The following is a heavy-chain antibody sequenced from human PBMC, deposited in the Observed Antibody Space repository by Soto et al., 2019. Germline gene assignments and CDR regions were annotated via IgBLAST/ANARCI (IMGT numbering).Heavy chain of an antibody. J-gene: IGHJ3*02. CDR1: AYTFSSYY. V-gene: IGHV1-46*03. Sequence: ASVKVSCKASAYTFSSYYMHWVRQAPGQGLEWMGIINPSGGSTSYAQKFQGRITMTRDTSTNTIHMDLNSLRSEDTAVYYCATDIAAPGTRDDGFDIWGQGTMVTVSS. CDR2: INPSGGST. CDR3: ATDIAAPGTRDDGFDI. D-gene: IGHD6-13*01.